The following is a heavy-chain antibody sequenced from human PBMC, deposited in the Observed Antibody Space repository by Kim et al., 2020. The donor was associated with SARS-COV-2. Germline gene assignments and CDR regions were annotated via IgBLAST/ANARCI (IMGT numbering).Heavy chain of an antibody. V-gene: IGHV3-53*01. J-gene: IGHJ4*02. CDR2: IYTGDTT. D-gene: IGHD3-10*01. Sequence: GGSLRLSCAASGFTVSNKYMSWVRQAPGKGLECVAVIYTGDTTYYADSVKGRFTIYRDNSKNTLSLQMNSLRAEDTAVYYCAESRGSASRALDYWGQGTRVTVSS. CDR3: AESRGSASRALDY. CDR1: GFTVSNKY.